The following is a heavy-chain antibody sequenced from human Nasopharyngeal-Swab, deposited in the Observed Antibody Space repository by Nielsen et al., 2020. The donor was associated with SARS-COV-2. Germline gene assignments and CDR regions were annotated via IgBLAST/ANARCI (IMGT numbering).Heavy chain of an antibody. CDR2: IYSGGST. CDR3: ARDRGSGYDHASDI. J-gene: IGHJ3*02. V-gene: IGHV3-53*01. D-gene: IGHD5-12*01. Sequence: VRQAAGKGLEWVSVIYSGGSTYYADSVKGRFTISRDNSKNTLYLQMNSLRAEDTAVYYCARDRGSGYDHASDIWGQGTMVTVSS.